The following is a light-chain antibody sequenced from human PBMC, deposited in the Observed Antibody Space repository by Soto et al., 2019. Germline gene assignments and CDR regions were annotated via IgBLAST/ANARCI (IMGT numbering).Light chain of an antibody. J-gene: IGKJ4*01. CDR2: DAS. CDR3: QQRSNWPLT. Sequence: EIVMTQSPATLSVSPGERATLSCRASQSVSSDLAWYHQKPGQAPRLLIYDASNRATGIPARFSGSGSGTDFTLTISSLEPEDFAVYYCQQRSNWPLTFGGGTRWIS. CDR1: QSVSSD. V-gene: IGKV3-11*01.